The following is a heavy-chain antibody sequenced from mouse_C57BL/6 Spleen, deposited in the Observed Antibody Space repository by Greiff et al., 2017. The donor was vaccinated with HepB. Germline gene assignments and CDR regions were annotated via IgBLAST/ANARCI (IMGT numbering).Heavy chain of an antibody. V-gene: IGHV1-55*01. CDR2: IYPGSGST. D-gene: IGHD1-1*01. CDR1: GYTFTSYW. Sequence: QVQLQQPGAELVKPGASVKMSCKASGYTFTSYWINWVKPRPGQGLEWIGDIYPGSGSTKYNEKFKSKATLTVDTSSSTAYMQLSSLTSEDSAVYYCARNPSGSLDYWGQGTTLTVSS. J-gene: IGHJ2*01. CDR3: ARNPSGSLDY.